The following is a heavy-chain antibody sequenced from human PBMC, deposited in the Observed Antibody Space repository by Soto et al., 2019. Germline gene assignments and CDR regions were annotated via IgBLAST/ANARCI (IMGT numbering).Heavy chain of an antibody. J-gene: IGHJ6*02. V-gene: IGHV3-23*01. D-gene: IGHD3-22*01. CDR3: AKMGQITMIVNGMDV. CDR1: GFTFSIYA. Sequence: PGGSLRLSCAASGFTFSIYAMSWVRHAPGKGLEWVSAISGSGGSTYYADSVKGRFTISRDNSKNTLYLQMNSLRAEDTAVYYCAKMGQITMIVNGMDVWGQGTTVTVSS. CDR2: ISGSGGST.